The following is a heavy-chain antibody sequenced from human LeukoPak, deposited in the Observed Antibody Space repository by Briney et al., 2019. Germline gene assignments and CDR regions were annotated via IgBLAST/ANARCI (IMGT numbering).Heavy chain of an antibody. CDR2: ISYDGSNK. Sequence: GGSLRLSCAASGFTFSSYAMHWVRQAPGKGLEWVAVISYDGSNKYYADSVKGRFTISRDNSKNTLYLQMGSLRPEDMAVYYCAREVYAGNWFDPWGQGTLVTVSS. D-gene: IGHD2-8*01. J-gene: IGHJ5*02. CDR3: AREVYAGNWFDP. CDR1: GFTFSSYA. V-gene: IGHV3-30*14.